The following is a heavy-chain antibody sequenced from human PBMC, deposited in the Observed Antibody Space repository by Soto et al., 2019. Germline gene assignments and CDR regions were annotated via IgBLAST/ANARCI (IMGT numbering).Heavy chain of an antibody. D-gene: IGHD1-1*01. CDR1: GGSMRDYY. J-gene: IGHJ4*02. CDR2: IYYSGNT. CDR3: ARQLGLWEPLDF. Sequence: QVQLQESGPRLVKPSETLSLTCSVSGGSMRDYYWSWIRQSPGKGPEWIGYIYYSGNTNYNPSLKMRGTISVAMPQSLFSLKLNSVTAADTAVYYRARQLGLWEPLDFWGRGTLVTVSS. V-gene: IGHV4-59*01.